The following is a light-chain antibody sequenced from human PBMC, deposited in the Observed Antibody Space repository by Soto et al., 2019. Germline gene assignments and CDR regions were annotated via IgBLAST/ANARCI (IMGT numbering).Light chain of an antibody. J-gene: IGKJ4*01. CDR2: LAS. V-gene: IGKV2-28*01. Sequence: DIVVTQSPLSLPVTPGEPASISCRSSQSLLHINGYNYLDWYLXKPGQSQQLXIYLASNRASGVPDRFSGSGSGTDFTLKISRVEAEDVGVYDGIQTLQTPLTFGQGTKVDIK. CDR3: IQTLQTPLT. CDR1: QSLLHINGYNY.